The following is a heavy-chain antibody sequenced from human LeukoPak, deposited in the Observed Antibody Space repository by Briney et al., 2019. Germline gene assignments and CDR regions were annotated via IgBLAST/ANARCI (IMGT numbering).Heavy chain of an antibody. CDR1: GFTFSSYG. CDR2: IWYDGSNK. D-gene: IGHD5-18*01. V-gene: IGHV3-33*01. Sequence: GRSLRLSCAASGFTFSSYGMHWVRQAPGKGLEWVAVIWYDGSNKYYADSMKGRFTISRDNSKNTLYLQMNSLRAEDTAVYYCARDPGRVQLWFYFDYWGQGTLVTVSS. J-gene: IGHJ4*02. CDR3: ARDPGRVQLWFYFDY.